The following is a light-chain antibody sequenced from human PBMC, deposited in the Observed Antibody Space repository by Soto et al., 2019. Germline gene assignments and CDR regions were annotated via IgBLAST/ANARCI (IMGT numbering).Light chain of an antibody. V-gene: IGKV1-33*01. Sequence: DIQMTQSPSSLSASIGDRVTISCQASQDIGNFLNWYQQKPGKAPYLLIYDASNLDTGVSSRFSGRGSGRQFSITITSLQTDDVATYFCQQYGSLPITFGQGTRLDSK. J-gene: IGKJ5*01. CDR2: DAS. CDR3: QQYGSLPIT. CDR1: QDIGNF.